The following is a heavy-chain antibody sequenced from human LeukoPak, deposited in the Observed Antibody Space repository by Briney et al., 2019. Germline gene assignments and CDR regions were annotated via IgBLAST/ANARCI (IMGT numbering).Heavy chain of an antibody. CDR3: ARVGLSYTNPNNWFDP. V-gene: IGHV1-18*01. CDR2: ISTYNGDT. CDR1: GYPLSNYY. D-gene: IGHD2-2*02. J-gene: IGHJ5*02. Sequence: ASVKVSCKASGYPLSNYYMNWVRQAPRQGLEWMGWISTYNGDTNYAQNFQDRVTMTADTSMETAYMELRSLRSDDTAVYYCARVGLSYTNPNNWFDPWGQGTLVTVSS.